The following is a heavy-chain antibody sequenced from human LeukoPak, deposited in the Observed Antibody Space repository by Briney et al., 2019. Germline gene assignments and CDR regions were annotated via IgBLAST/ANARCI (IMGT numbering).Heavy chain of an antibody. V-gene: IGHV3-7*01. J-gene: IGHJ4*02. CDR2: IKQDGSEK. Sequence: PGGSLRLSCAASGCTFSSYWMTWVRQAPGKGLEWVANIKQDGSEKYYVDSVKGRFTISRDNAKNSLYLQMNSLRAEDTAVYYCAAAAEPYYFDYWGQGTLVTVSS. CDR1: GCTFSSYW. CDR3: AAAAEPYYFDY. D-gene: IGHD2-2*01.